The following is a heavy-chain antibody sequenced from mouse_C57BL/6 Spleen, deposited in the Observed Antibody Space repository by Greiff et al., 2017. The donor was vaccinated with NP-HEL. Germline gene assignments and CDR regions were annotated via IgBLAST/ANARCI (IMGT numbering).Heavy chain of an antibody. V-gene: IGHV5-17*01. J-gene: IGHJ2*01. CDR3: ARRPNWDGYYFDY. D-gene: IGHD4-1*01. CDR2: ISSGSSTI. Sequence: EVQLVESGGGLVKPGGSLKLSCAASGFTFSDYGMHWVRQAPEKGLEWVAYISSGSSTIYYADTVKGRFTISRDNAKNTLFLQMTSLRSEDTAMYYCARRPNWDGYYFDYWGQGTTLTVSS. CDR1: GFTFSDYG.